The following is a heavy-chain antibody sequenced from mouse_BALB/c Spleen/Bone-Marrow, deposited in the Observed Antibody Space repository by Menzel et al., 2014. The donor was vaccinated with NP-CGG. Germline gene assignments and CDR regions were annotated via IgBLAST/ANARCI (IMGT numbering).Heavy chain of an antibody. CDR1: GDSITSGY. D-gene: IGHD4-1*01. J-gene: IGHJ2*01. V-gene: IGHV3-8*02. Sequence: EVMLVESGPSLIKPSQTLSLTCSVTGDSITSGYWNWIRKFPGNELEYMGYISYTGNTYYNPSLKSRISIARDTSKNQYYLQLHSVTTEGTATYFCARSLGRFDYWGQGATLTVSS. CDR3: ARSLGRFDY. CDR2: ISYTGNT.